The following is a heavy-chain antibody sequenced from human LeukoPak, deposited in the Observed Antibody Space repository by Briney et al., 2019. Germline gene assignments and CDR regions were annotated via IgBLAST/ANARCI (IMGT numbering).Heavy chain of an antibody. V-gene: IGHV1-2*02. CDR3: ARDVVVAAPGYYMDV. Sequence: ASVKVSCKASGYTFTGYYMHWVRQAPGQGLEWMGYIYANSGATKYAQKFQGRVTMTRDTSISTAYMELSRLRSDDTAVYYCARDVVVAAPGYYMDVWGKGTTVTVPS. CDR1: GYTFTGYY. CDR2: IYANSGAT. J-gene: IGHJ6*03. D-gene: IGHD2-15*01.